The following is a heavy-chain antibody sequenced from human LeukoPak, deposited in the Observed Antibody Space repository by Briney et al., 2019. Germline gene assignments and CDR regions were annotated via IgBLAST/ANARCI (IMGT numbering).Heavy chain of an antibody. CDR2: IYPGDSDT. CDR1: GYGFTSYW. CDR3: ARQIRHYDILTGYYGGDWFDP. D-gene: IGHD3-9*01. Sequence: GGSLKISCKGSGYGFTSYWIGWVRQMPGKGLEWMGIIYPGDSDTRYSPSFQGQVTISADKSISTAYLQWSSLKASDTAMYYCARQIRHYDILTGYYGGDWFDPWGRGTLVTVSS. J-gene: IGHJ5*02. V-gene: IGHV5-51*01.